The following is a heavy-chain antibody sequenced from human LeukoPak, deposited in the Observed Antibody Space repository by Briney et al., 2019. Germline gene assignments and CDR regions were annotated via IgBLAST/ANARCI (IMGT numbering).Heavy chain of an antibody. V-gene: IGHV1-18*04. CDR3: ARGEGEADY. D-gene: IGHD1-26*01. J-gene: IGHJ4*02. Sequence: ASVKVSCKASGYTFTGYYMHWVRQAPGQGLEWMGWISIYNGKTHYAQQFQDRVTMTRGPSTSTAYLELRSLKSDDTAVYYCARGEGEADYWGQGTLVTVSS. CDR1: GYTFTGYY. CDR2: ISIYNGKT.